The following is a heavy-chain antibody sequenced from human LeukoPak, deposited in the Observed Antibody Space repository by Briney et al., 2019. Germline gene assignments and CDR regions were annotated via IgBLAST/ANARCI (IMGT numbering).Heavy chain of an antibody. V-gene: IGHV3-9*01. D-gene: IGHD3-10*01. CDR3: ANWDDYYASRRAFDL. J-gene: IGHJ2*01. Sequence: PGRSLRLSCAASGFTFDDYAMHWVRQAPGKGLEWVSGISWNSGSIGYADSVKGRFTISRDNAKNSLYLQMNSLRAEDTAVYYCANWDDYYASRRAFDLWGRGTLVTVSS. CDR1: GFTFDDYA. CDR2: ISWNSGSI.